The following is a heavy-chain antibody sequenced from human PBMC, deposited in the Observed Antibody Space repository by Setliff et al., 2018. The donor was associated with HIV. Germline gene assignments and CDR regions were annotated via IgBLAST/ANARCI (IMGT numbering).Heavy chain of an antibody. J-gene: IGHJ6*02. V-gene: IGHV3-7*05. CDR2: IKQDGSEK. D-gene: IGHD6-13*01. CDR1: GFTFSSYW. Sequence: GGSLRLSCAASGFTFSSYWMSWVRQAPGKGLEWVANIKQDGSEKYYVDSVRGRFTISRDNAKNSLYLQMNSLRPEDTAVYYCARDCRVGWVFTYGMDVWGQGTLVTVSS. CDR3: ARDCRVGWVFTYGMDV.